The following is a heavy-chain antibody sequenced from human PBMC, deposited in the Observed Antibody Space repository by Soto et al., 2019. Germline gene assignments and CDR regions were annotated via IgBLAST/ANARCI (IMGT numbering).Heavy chain of an antibody. J-gene: IGHJ3*02. D-gene: IGHD3-22*01. CDR2: ISGSGGST. V-gene: IGHV3-23*01. CDR1: GFTFSSYA. Sequence: GGSLRLSCAASGFTFSSYAMSLVRQAPGKGLEWVSAISGSGGSTYYADSVKGRFTISRDNSKNTLYLQMNSLRAEDTAVYYCAKDRLVMIVVSNAFDIWGQGTMVTVSS. CDR3: AKDRLVMIVVSNAFDI.